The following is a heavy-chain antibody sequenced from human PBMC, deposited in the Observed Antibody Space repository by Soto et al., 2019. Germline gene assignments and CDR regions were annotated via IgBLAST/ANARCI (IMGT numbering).Heavy chain of an antibody. J-gene: IGHJ4*02. V-gene: IGHV4-59*08. CDR3: ARLKNSLSLDY. CDR1: GSSISSYY. D-gene: IGHD5-18*01. Sequence: ETLSLTCTVSGSSISSYYWSWIRQPPGKGLEWIGYIYYSGSTNYNPSLKNQENISLDTSKNQFSLRLSFLTAADTAVYYCARLKNSLSLDYWGQGTLVTVSS. CDR2: IYYSGST.